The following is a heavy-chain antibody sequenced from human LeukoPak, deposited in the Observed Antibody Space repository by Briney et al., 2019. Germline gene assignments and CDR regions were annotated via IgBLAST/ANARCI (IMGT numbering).Heavy chain of an antibody. Sequence: SETLSLTCTVSGGSISSSSYYWGWIRQPPGKGLEWIGSIYYSGSTYYNLSLKSRVTISVDTSKNQFSLKLSSVTAADTAVYYCARRLRFLEWLFDYWGQGTLVTVSS. CDR2: IYYSGST. V-gene: IGHV4-39*01. J-gene: IGHJ4*02. CDR3: ARRLRFLEWLFDY. CDR1: GGSISSSSYY. D-gene: IGHD3-3*01.